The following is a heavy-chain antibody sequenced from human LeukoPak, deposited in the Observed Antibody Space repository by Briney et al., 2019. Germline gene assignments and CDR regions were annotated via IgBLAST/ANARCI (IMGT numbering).Heavy chain of an antibody. V-gene: IGHV3-73*01. J-gene: IGHJ4*02. CDR1: GFTFSGSA. Sequence: GGSLRLSCAASGFTFSGSAMHWVRQASGKGLEWVGRIRSKDNSYATAYAASVKGRFTISRDDSKNTAYLQMNSLKTEDTAVYYCARDFSGYYDFWSGYYTPYFDYWGQGTLVTVSS. D-gene: IGHD3-3*01. CDR3: ARDFSGYYDFWSGYYTPYFDY. CDR2: IRSKDNSYAT.